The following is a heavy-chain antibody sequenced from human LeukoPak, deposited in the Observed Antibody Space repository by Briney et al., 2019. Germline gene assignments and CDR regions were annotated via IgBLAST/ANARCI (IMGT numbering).Heavy chain of an antibody. CDR2: IYYSGST. D-gene: IGHD1-26*01. J-gene: IGHJ3*02. Sequence: SETLSLSCTVSGGSISSSSYYWGRIRQPPGKGLEWIGSIYYSGSTYHNPSLKSPVTISVDTSKNQFSLKLSSATAADTAVYFCATNRVGTYDRPFDIWGQGTMVTVSS. CDR3: ATNRVGTYDRPFDI. CDR1: GGSISSSSYY. V-gene: IGHV4-39*07.